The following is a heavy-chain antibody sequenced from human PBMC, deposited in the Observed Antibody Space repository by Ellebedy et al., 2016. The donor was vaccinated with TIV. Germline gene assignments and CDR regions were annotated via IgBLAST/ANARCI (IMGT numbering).Heavy chain of an antibody. CDR2: INAGNGHT. CDR1: GGSFNNRG. J-gene: IGHJ4*02. Sequence: ASVKVSXXASGGSFNNRGLNWLRLAPGQRLEWLGWINAGNGHTKYSQKFQGRVTITRDTSASTVYVEMSSLRSEDTAVFYCARDPEGAYYYGSAKFDYWGQGTLVTVSS. CDR3: ARDPEGAYYYGSAKFDY. D-gene: IGHD3-10*01. V-gene: IGHV1-3*01.